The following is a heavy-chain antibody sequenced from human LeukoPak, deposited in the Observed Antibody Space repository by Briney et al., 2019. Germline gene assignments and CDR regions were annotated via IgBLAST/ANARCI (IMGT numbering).Heavy chain of an antibody. D-gene: IGHD2-15*01. J-gene: IGHJ4*02. CDR2: IKQDGSEK. V-gene: IGHV3-7*01. CDR1: RFMFSRYW. Sequence: PGGSLRLSCAASRFMFSRYWMTWVRQAPGKGLEWVANIKQDGSEKYYVDSVKGRFTISRDNAKNSLYLQMNSLRAEDTAVYYCAKVIVVVVAAEYFDYWGQGTLVTVSS. CDR3: AKVIVVVVAAEYFDY.